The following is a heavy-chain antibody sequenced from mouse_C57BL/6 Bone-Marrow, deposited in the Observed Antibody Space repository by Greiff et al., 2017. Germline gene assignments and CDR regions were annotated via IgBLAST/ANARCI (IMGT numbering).Heavy chain of an antibody. CDR2: ISNGGGST. D-gene: IGHD2-13*01. V-gene: IGHV5-12*01. CDR1: GFTFSDYY. J-gene: IGHJ2*01. CDR3: ARRGDPYYFDY. Sequence: EVMLVESGGGLVQPGGSLKLSCAASGFTFSDYYMYWVRQTPEKRLEWVAYISNGGGSTYYPDNVKGRFTISRDNAKNTLYLQMSRLKSEDTAMYYCARRGDPYYFDYWGQGTTLTVSS.